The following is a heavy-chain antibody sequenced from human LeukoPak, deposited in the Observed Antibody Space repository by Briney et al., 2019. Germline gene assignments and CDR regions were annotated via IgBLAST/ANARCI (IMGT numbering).Heavy chain of an antibody. V-gene: IGHV3-33*01. CDR3: ARGPYYNPSDAFDL. D-gene: IGHD3-10*01. CDR2: MWTGRSDK. J-gene: IGHJ3*01. CDR1: GFIFRNFA. Sequence: PGRSLRLSCGASGFIFRNFAMQWVRQAPGKGLEWVGVMWTGRSDKYYADSVKGRFTISRDNSRNALYLQMNNLRAEDTAVYYCARGPYYNPSDAFDLWGQGTVVTVFS.